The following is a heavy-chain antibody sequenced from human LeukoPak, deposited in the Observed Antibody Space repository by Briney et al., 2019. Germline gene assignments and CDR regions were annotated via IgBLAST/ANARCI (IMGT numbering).Heavy chain of an antibody. CDR2: ISSSSSYI. Sequence: PGGSLRLSCAASGFTFSSYTMNGVRQAPGKGLEWVSSISSSSSYIYYADSVKGRFTISRDNAKNSLYLQMNSLRAEDTAVYYCARVANLGAGSFDHWGQGTLVTVSS. J-gene: IGHJ4*02. D-gene: IGHD1-26*01. CDR3: ARVANLGAGSFDH. V-gene: IGHV3-21*01. CDR1: GFTFSSYT.